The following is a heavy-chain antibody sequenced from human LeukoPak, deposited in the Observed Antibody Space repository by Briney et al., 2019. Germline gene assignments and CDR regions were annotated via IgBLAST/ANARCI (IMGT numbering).Heavy chain of an antibody. CDR3: ANPASGAIGPA. CDR2: INPNSGGT. D-gene: IGHD6-25*01. CDR1: GYTFTGYY. V-gene: IGHV1-2*02. J-gene: IGHJ5*02. Sequence: ASVKVSCKASGYTFTGYYMHWVLQAPGHGLEWMGWINPNSGGTNYAQKFQGRVTMTRDTSISTAYMELSRLRSDDTAVYYCANPASGAIGPAWGQGTLVTVSS.